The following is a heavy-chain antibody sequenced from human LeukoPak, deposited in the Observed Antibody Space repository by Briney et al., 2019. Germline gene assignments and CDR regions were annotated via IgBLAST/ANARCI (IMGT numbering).Heavy chain of an antibody. CDR2: INHSGST. CDR3: VSAAAGPLDY. D-gene: IGHD6-13*01. CDR1: DGSFSGYY. V-gene: IGHV4-34*01. Sequence: SETLSLTCAVYDGSFSGYYWSWIRQPPGKGLEWIWEINHSGSTNYNPSLKSRVTISVDTSKNQFSLKLSSVTAADTAVYYCVSAAAGPLDYWGQGTLVTVSS. J-gene: IGHJ4*02.